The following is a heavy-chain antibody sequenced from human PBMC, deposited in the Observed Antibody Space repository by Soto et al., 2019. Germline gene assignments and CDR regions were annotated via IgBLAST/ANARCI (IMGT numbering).Heavy chain of an antibody. CDR3: TSKVYGSGAFDI. D-gene: IGHD1-20*01. Sequence: GGSLRLSCTASGFTFGDYAMSWVRQAPGKGLEWVGFIRSKAYGGTTEYAASVKGRFTISRDDSKSIAYLQMNSLKTEDTAVYYCTSKVYGSGAFDIWGQGTMVTVSS. J-gene: IGHJ3*02. CDR1: GFTFGDYA. CDR2: IRSKAYGGTT. V-gene: IGHV3-49*04.